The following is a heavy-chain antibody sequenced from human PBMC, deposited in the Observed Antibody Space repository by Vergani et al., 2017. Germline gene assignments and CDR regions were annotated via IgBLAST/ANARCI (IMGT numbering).Heavy chain of an antibody. CDR3: ARDHGSGSYSTAGWGNYYMYV. CDR2: IWYDGSNK. D-gene: IGHD3-10*01. V-gene: IGHV3-33*01. J-gene: IGHJ6*03. Sequence: QVQLVESGGGVVQPGRSLRLSCAASVFTFSSYGMHWVRQAPGKGLEWVAVIWYDGSNKYYADSVKGRFTISRDNSKNTLYLQMNSLRAEDTAVYYCARDHGSGSYSTAGWGNYYMYVWGKGTTVTVSS. CDR1: VFTFSSYG.